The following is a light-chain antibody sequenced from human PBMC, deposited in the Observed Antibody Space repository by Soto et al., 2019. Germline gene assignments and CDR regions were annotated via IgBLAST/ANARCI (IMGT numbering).Light chain of an antibody. CDR1: QDIGTY. CDR3: QQFYNYPRT. Sequence: AIRMTQSPSSFSASTGDRVSITCRATQDIGTYLAWYQQIPGKAPKLLIYDASTLQTGVPSRFSGSGSGTAFTLTISYLQSEDFVTYYCQQFYNYPRTFGQGTKVEIK. V-gene: IGKV1-8*01. CDR2: DAS. J-gene: IGKJ1*01.